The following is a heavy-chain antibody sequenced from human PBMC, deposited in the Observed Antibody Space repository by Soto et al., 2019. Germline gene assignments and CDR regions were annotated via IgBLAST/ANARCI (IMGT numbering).Heavy chain of an antibody. CDR1: GGSISSGDYY. Sequence: QVQLQESGPGLVKPSQTLSLTCTVSGGSISSGDYYWSWIRQPPGKGLEWIGYIYYSGSTYYNPSLRSXATXSXRTSKNQFSLRLSSVTAADTAVYYCATPYGSGSYFYWGQGTLVTVSS. D-gene: IGHD3-10*01. CDR3: ATPYGSGSYFY. J-gene: IGHJ4*02. V-gene: IGHV4-30-4*01. CDR2: IYYSGST.